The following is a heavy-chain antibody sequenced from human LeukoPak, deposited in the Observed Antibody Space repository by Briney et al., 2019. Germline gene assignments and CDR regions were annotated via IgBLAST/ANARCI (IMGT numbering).Heavy chain of an antibody. Sequence: PSETLSLTCAVYGGSFSGKYWTWIRQPPGKGLEWIGEITHSGSTYYNPSLKSRVTISVDTSKNQFSLKLNSVTAVDTAVYYCARDLMTWGQGTLVTVSS. CDR2: ITHSGST. CDR1: GGSFSGKY. V-gene: IGHV4-34*01. J-gene: IGHJ4*02. CDR3: ARDLMT.